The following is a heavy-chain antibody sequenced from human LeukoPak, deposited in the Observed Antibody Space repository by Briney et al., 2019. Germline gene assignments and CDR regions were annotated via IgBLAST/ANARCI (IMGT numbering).Heavy chain of an antibody. J-gene: IGHJ4*02. D-gene: IGHD6-19*01. CDR2: LFFGGST. Sequence: PSETLSLTCTVSGASINTYYWSWIRQPPGKGLEWIGYLFFGGSTNYNPYLKSRVTISSDTSKNQLSLKLTSVTAADTAVYYCARAGGGWSFDYLGQGTLVTVSS. V-gene: IGHV4-59*01. CDR3: ARAGGGWSFDY. CDR1: GASINTYY.